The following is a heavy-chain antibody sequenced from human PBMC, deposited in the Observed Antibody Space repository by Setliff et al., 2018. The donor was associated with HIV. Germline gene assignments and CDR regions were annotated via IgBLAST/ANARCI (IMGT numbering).Heavy chain of an antibody. D-gene: IGHD2-15*01. CDR1: GYRFTGFA. CDR2: INAGTGNT. J-gene: IGHJ4*02. V-gene: IGHV1-3*01. Sequence: ASVKVSCKASGYRFTGFAIHWVRQAPGQRFEWMGWINAGTGNTKYSQKFQDRVTISRDIHANTAYMELSSLRSDDTAVYYCATSPSFYWSSEDHWGQGTLVTVSS. CDR3: ATSPSFYWSSEDH.